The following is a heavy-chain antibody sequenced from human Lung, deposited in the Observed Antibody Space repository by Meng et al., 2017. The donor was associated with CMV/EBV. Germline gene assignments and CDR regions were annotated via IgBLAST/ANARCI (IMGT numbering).Heavy chain of an antibody. J-gene: IGHJ4*02. Sequence: GGSLRLSCEASGFSFSSFEMNWVRQAPGKGLEWIAHISSGGTTINYADSVKGRFTISRDNANNSLFLQMNSLRVEDTAVYYCARKFSSSGLYWGQGTLVTVSS. CDR1: GFSFSSFE. CDR2: ISSGGTTI. CDR3: ARKFSSSGLY. V-gene: IGHV3-48*03. D-gene: IGHD6-6*01.